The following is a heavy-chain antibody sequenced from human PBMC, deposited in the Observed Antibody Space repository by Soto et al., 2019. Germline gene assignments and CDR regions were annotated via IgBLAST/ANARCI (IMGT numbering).Heavy chain of an antibody. Sequence: EVQLVESGGGLVQPGGSLRLSCVASGFTVSDYYMSWVRQAPGKGLEGVANIKKDGSEGHDVDSVRGRFTFSRHNAKISVYLEMNGLRAEDTAVYYCARDRSWVGRGALGAWGQGTMVTVSS. J-gene: IGHJ3*01. D-gene: IGHD1-26*01. CDR3: ARDRSWVGRGALGA. CDR2: IKKDGSEG. CDR1: GFTVSDYY. V-gene: IGHV3-7*01.